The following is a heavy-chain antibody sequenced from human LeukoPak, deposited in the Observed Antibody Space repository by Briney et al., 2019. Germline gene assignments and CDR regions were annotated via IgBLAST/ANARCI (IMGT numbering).Heavy chain of an antibody. CDR1: GFTFDDYA. V-gene: IGHV3-9*01. CDR3: AKDYYDSSGYLDY. CDR2: ISWNSGSI. J-gene: IGHJ4*02. Sequence: GGSLRLSCAASGFTFDDYAMHWVRQAPGKGLEWVSGISWNSGSIGYADSVKGRFTISRDNAKNSLYLQVNSLRAEDTALYYCAKDYYDSSGYLDYWGQGTLVTVSS. D-gene: IGHD3-22*01.